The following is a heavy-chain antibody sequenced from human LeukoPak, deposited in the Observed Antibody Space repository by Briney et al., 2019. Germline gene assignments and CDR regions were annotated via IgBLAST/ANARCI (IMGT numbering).Heavy chain of an antibody. V-gene: IGHV4-34*01. J-gene: IGHJ4*02. CDR3: ARGVRDGYRGNTANDY. CDR2: INHSGST. Sequence: PSETLSLTCAVYGGSFSGYYWSWIRQPPGKGLEWIGEINHSGSTNYNPSLKSRVTISVDTSKNQFSLKLSSVTAADTAVYYCARGVRDGYRGNTANDYWGQGTLVTVSS. D-gene: IGHD5-24*01. CDR1: GGSFSGYY.